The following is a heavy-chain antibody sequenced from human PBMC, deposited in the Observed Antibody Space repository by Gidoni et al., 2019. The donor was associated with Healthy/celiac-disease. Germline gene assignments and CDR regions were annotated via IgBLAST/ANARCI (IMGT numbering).Heavy chain of an antibody. D-gene: IGHD2-2*01. CDR3: AKSSTSCHDY. V-gene: IGHV3-23*01. CDR2: ISSSSVTT. CDR1: GFTFSNYA. Sequence: EVQLLESGGGLVQPGGSLRLSRAASGFTFSNYAMSWVRQAPGKGLEWVSSISSSSVTTYYADSVKGRFTISRDNSKNTLYLQMNSLRAEDTAVYYCAKSSTSCHDYWGQGTLVTVSS. J-gene: IGHJ4*02.